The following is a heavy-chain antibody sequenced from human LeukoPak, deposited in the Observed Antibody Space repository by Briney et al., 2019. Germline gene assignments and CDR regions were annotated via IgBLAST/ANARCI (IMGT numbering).Heavy chain of an antibody. D-gene: IGHD3-10*01. CDR2: INHSGST. J-gene: IGHJ5*02. CDR3: ARRSMVRGVIRGKLNWFDP. Sequence: PSETLSLTCAVYGGSFSGYYWSWIRQPPGKGLEWIWEINHSGSTNYNPSLKSRVTISVDTSKNQFSLKLSSVTAADTAVYYCARRSMVRGVIRGKLNWFDPWGQGTLVTVSS. CDR1: GGSFSGYY. V-gene: IGHV4-34*01.